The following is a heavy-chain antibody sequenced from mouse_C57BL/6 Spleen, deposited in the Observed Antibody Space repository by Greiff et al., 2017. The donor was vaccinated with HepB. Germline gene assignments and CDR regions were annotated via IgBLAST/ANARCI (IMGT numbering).Heavy chain of an antibody. CDR1: GFNIKDDY. V-gene: IGHV14-4*01. J-gene: IGHJ2*01. CDR2: IDPENGDT. Sequence: EVKLMESGAELVRPGASVTLSCTASGFNIKDDYMHWVKQRPEQGLEWIGWIDPENGDTEYASKFQGKATITADTSSNTAYLQLSSLTSEDTAVYYCTYGYYRSYWGQGTTLTVSS. D-gene: IGHD2-3*01. CDR3: TYGYYRSY.